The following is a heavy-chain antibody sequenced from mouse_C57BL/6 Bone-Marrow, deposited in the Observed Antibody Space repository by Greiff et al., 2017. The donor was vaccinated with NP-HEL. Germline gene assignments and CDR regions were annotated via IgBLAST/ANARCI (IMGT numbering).Heavy chain of an antibody. CDR2: ISSGGSYT. CDR3: ARHITGMDY. V-gene: IGHV5-6*01. D-gene: IGHD4-1*01. CDR1: GFTFSSYG. J-gene: IGHJ2*01. Sequence: DVQLVESGGDLVKPGGSLKLSCAASGFTFSSYGMSWVRQTPDKRLEWVATISSGGSYTYYPDSVKGRSTISRANAKNTLYLQMSSLKSEDTAMYYCARHITGMDYWGQGTTLTVSS.